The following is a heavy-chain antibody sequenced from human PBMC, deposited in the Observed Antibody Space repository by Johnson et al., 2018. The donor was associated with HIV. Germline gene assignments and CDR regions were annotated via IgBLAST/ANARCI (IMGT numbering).Heavy chain of an antibody. CDR1: GFTFSSYW. Sequence: EVQLVESGGGLVQPGGSLRLSCAASGFTFSSYWMHWVRQAPGKGLVWVSRINSDGSTTSYADSVKGRFTISRDNTKNSLYLQMNSLRAEDTALYYCARGFVRITMILVADAFDIWGQGTMVTVSS. CDR3: ARGFVRITMILVADAFDI. D-gene: IGHD3-22*01. V-gene: IGHV3-74*01. J-gene: IGHJ3*02. CDR2: INSDGSTT.